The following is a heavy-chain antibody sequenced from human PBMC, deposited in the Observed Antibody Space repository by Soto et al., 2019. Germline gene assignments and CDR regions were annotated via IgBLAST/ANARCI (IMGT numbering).Heavy chain of an antibody. V-gene: IGHV1-69*13. CDR3: ASLRTDNILTAYYYYYGMDV. CDR2: IIPIFGTA. D-gene: IGHD3-9*01. J-gene: IGHJ6*02. CDR1: GGTFSSYA. Sequence: SVKVSCKASGGTFSSYAISWVRQAPGQGLEWMGGIIPIFGTANYAQKFQGRVTITADESTSTAYMELSSLRSEDTAVYYCASLRTDNILTAYYYYYGMDVWGQGTTVTVSS.